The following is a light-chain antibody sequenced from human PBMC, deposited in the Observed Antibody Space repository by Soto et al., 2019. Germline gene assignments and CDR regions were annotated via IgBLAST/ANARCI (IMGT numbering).Light chain of an antibody. CDR3: QQYGSSPPYS. V-gene: IGKV3-20*01. J-gene: IGKJ2*01. CDR2: VAS. Sequence: DIVLTQSPGTLSSSPGERATLSCRASQSVSSSYVAWYQHKPRQAPRLLIYVASSKATGIPHRFSGSGSGTDFTLTISRLEPEDFAVYYCQQYGSSPPYSFGQGTKLEIK. CDR1: QSVSSSY.